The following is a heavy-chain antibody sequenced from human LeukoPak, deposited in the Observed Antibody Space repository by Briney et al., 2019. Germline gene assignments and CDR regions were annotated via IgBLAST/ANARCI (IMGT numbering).Heavy chain of an antibody. Sequence: GGSLRLSCAASGFTFSSYGMHWVRQAPGKGLEWVAFIRYDGSNKYYADSVKGRFTISRDNSKNTLYLQMNSLRAEDTAVYYCAKDNLPVVNTGHVLDYWGQGTLVTVSS. CDR1: GFTFSSYG. D-gene: IGHD3-22*01. CDR2: IRYDGSNK. V-gene: IGHV3-30*02. CDR3: AKDNLPVVNTGHVLDY. J-gene: IGHJ4*02.